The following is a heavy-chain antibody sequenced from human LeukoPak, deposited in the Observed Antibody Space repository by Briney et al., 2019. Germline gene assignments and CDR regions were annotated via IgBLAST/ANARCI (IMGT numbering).Heavy chain of an antibody. D-gene: IGHD6-13*01. CDR2: IKQDGSDK. V-gene: IGHV3-7*03. J-gene: IGHJ4*02. Sequence: GGSLRLSCAASGFTFSSYWMSWVRQAPAKGLEWVANIKQDGSDKYYVDSVKGRFTISRDDAKNSLYLQMNSLRAEDTAVYYCARAPWAAAEFDFWGRGTLVTVSS. CDR1: GFTFSSYW. CDR3: ARAPWAAAEFDF.